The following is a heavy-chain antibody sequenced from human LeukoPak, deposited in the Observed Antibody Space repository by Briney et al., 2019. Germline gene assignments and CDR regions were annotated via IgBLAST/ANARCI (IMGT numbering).Heavy chain of an antibody. D-gene: IGHD3-10*01. CDR1: GFTFSRHW. Sequence: PGGSLRLSCAVSGFTFSRHWMSWVRQAPGKGLEWLANIKQDGSEKYYVDSVEGRFTISRDNAKNSLYLQINSLRADETAVYYCARSYYGSGTSYGMDVWGQGTTVTVSS. CDR3: ARSYYGSGTSYGMDV. V-gene: IGHV3-7*01. CDR2: IKQDGSEK. J-gene: IGHJ6*02.